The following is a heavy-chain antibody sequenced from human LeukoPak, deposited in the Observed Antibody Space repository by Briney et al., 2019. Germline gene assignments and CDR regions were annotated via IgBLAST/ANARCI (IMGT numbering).Heavy chain of an antibody. CDR2: ISSSGSTI. Sequence: GGSLRLSCAASGLTLSSDWMSWVRQAPGKGLEWVSYISSSGSTIYYADSVKGRFTISRDNAKNSLYLQMNSLRAEDTAVYYCARAGIAAAGTDYWGQGTLVTVSS. D-gene: IGHD6-13*01. J-gene: IGHJ4*02. CDR3: ARAGIAAAGTDY. CDR1: GLTLSSDW. V-gene: IGHV3-48*03.